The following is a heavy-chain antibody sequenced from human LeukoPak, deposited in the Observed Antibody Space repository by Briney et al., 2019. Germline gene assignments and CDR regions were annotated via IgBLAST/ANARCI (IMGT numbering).Heavy chain of an antibody. CDR3: VRRQTSTSGLDH. Sequence: GGSRRISGATSGVTFDVYGMQWKRQAPGKGLERVSRVNSDVRSSKYADSVKGRFTISRDNAKNTLYLRMNSLRAEDTALYYCVRRQTSTSGLDHWGQGTLVPVSS. V-gene: IGHV3-74*03. CDR2: VNSDVRSS. J-gene: IGHJ4*02. D-gene: IGHD6-6*01. CDR1: GVTFDVYG.